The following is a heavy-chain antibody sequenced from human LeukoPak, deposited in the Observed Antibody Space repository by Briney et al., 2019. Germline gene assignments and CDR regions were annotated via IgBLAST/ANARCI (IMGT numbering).Heavy chain of an antibody. CDR2: IYYSGST. D-gene: IGHD6-13*01. V-gene: IGHV4-39*01. Sequence: PSETLSLTCTVSDGSISSSSYYWGWIRQPPGKGLEWIGSIYYSGSTYYNPSLKSRVTISVDTSKNQFSLKLSSVTAADTAVYYCARLYSSSWYGPFVDYWGQGTLVTVSS. CDR1: DGSISSSSYY. J-gene: IGHJ4*02. CDR3: ARLYSSSWYGPFVDY.